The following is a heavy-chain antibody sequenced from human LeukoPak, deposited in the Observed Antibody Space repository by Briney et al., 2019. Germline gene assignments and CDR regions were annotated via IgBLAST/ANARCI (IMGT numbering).Heavy chain of an antibody. Sequence: PGGSLRLSCAASGFTFSSYAMHWVRQAPGKGLEYVSAISSNGGSTYYANSVKGRFTISRDNSKNTLYLQMNSLRAEDTAVYYCARDLKTVSMVRGVRPYFDYWGQGTLVTVSS. D-gene: IGHD3-10*01. CDR1: GFTFSSYA. CDR2: ISSNGGST. V-gene: IGHV3-64*01. CDR3: ARDLKTVSMVRGVRPYFDY. J-gene: IGHJ4*02.